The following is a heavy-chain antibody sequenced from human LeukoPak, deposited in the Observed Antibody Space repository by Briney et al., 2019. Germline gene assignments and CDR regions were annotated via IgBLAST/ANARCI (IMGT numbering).Heavy chain of an antibody. Sequence: GGSLRLSCAASRFTFSDHYMDWVRQAPGKGLEWVGRIRNKANSYTTEYAASVKGRFTISRDNSKNTLYLQMNSLRAEDTAVYYCARGPSGYHNTGGQGTLVTVSS. CDR1: RFTFSDHY. CDR2: IRNKANSYTT. J-gene: IGHJ4*02. V-gene: IGHV3-72*01. CDR3: ARGPSGYHNT. D-gene: IGHD5-12*01.